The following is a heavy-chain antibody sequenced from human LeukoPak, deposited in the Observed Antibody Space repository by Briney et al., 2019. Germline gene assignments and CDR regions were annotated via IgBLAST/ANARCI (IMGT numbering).Heavy chain of an antibody. CDR2: ISSSGSTI. J-gene: IGHJ3*02. V-gene: IGHV3-11*04. D-gene: IGHD3-22*01. CDR3: AREYPPYYYDSSGYGFPVNI. CDR1: GFTFSDYY. Sequence: GGSLRLSCAASGFTFSDYYMSWIRQAPGKGLAWVSYISSSGSTIYYADSVKGRFTISRDNAKNSLYLQMNSLRAEDTAVYYCAREYPPYYYDSSGYGFPVNIWGQGTMITVSS.